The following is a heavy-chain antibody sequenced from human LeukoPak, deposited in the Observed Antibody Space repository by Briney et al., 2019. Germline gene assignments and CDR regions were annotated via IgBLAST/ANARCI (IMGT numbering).Heavy chain of an antibody. CDR2: IWYGENNK. D-gene: IGHD2-2*01. J-gene: IGHJ4*02. CDR1: GFTFSSSG. V-gene: IGHV3-33*06. CDR3: AKSVVVGYFDY. Sequence: GRSLRLSCAASGFTFSSSGMHWVRQAPGKGLEWVAVIWYGENNKYYADSAKGRFTISRDNSKNTLYLQMNSLRAEDTAVYYCAKSVVVGYFDYWGQGTLVTVSS.